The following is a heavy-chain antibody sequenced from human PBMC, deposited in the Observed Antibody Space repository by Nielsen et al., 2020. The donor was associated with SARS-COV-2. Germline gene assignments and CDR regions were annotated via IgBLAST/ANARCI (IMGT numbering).Heavy chain of an antibody. CDR3: ARGHYYDSSGYSDAFDI. Sequence: ASVKVSCKASGYDFTAYYIHWVRQAPGQGLEWMGRINPHFGGTNYPQKFQGWVTMTRDTSISTAYMELSRLRSDDTAVYYCARGHYYDSSGYSDAFDIWGQGTMVTVSS. J-gene: IGHJ3*02. CDR1: GYDFTAYY. V-gene: IGHV1-2*04. CDR2: INPHFGGT. D-gene: IGHD3-22*01.